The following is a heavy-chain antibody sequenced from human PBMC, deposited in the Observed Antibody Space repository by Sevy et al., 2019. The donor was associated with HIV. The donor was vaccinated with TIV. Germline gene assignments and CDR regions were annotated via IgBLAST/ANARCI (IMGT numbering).Heavy chain of an antibody. CDR3: VRDDRDGYFEY. V-gene: IGHV1-2*02. CDR1: GYTFTGYY. Sequence: ASVKVSCKASGYTFTGYYMHWVRQAPGQGLQWMGWINPDSGGQNYAPKFQGRVTLTRDTSINTAYMELSRLKSDDTAVYYCVRDDRDGYFEYWGQGTLVTVSS. CDR2: INPDSGGQ. J-gene: IGHJ4*02.